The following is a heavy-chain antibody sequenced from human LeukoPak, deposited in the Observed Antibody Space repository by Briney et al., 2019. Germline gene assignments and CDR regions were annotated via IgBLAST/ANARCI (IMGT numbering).Heavy chain of an antibody. CDR2: ISSSSSYI. CDR1: GFTLSSYT. D-gene: IGHD6-19*01. Sequence: GGSLRLSCAASGFTLSSYTMNWVRQAPGKGLEWVSSISSSSSYIYYADSVKGRFTISRDNAKNSLYLQMNSLRAEDTAVYYCARGASVVAGSDNAFDIWGQGTMVTVSS. V-gene: IGHV3-21*01. CDR3: ARGASVVAGSDNAFDI. J-gene: IGHJ3*02.